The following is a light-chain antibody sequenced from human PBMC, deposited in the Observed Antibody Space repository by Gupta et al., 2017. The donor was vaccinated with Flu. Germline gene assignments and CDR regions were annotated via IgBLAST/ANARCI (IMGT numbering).Light chain of an antibody. CDR2: EAT. V-gene: IGLV2-23*01. CDR3: CSYASGTSWV. CDR1: SSDVGGYNF. Sequence: QSALIQPASVSGSPGQSITISCTGTSSDVGGYNFVSWYQQHPGKAPKLMIYEATKRPSGLSNRFSGSKSGNTASLTISGLQAEDEADYYCCSYASGTSWVFGGGTRLTVL. J-gene: IGLJ3*02.